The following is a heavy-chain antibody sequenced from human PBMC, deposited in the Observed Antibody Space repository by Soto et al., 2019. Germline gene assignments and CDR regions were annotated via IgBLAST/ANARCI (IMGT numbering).Heavy chain of an antibody. CDR3: ESENYYGSGSHNAFDI. J-gene: IGHJ3*02. V-gene: IGHV3-48*01. CDR2: ISSSSSTI. Sequence: EVQLVESGGGLVQPGGSLRLSCAASGFTFSSYSMNWVLQAPGKGLEWVSYISSSSSTIYYADSVKGRFTISRDNAKNSLYLQMNGLRAEDTAVYYCESENYYGSGSHNAFDIWGQGTMVTVSS. CDR1: GFTFSSYS. D-gene: IGHD3-10*01.